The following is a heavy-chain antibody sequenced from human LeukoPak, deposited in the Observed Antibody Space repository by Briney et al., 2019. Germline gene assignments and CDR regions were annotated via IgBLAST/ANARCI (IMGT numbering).Heavy chain of an antibody. D-gene: IGHD6-13*01. CDR2: INPNSGGT. Sequence: GASVKVSCKASGYTFTGYYMHWVRQAPGQGLEWMGWINPNSGGTNYAQKFQGWATMTRDTSISTAYMELSRLRSDDTAVYYCARGYRYSSSLGDYWGQGTLVTVSS. CDR1: GYTFTGYY. J-gene: IGHJ4*02. V-gene: IGHV1-2*04. CDR3: ARGYRYSSSLGDY.